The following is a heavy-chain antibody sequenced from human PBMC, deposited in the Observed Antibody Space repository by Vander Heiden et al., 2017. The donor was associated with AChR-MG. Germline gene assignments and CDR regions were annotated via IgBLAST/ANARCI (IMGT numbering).Heavy chain of an antibody. CDR3: AKAPTDYYDYYMDV. CDR2: LSGSAGTT. V-gene: IGHV3-23*01. J-gene: IGHJ6*03. Sequence: EVQLLASGGGLVQPGRPLRLSCSASGFSVSIYAMSWVRQAPGKGLEWVSALSGSAGTTYYADSGKGRFTISRDNSKNTMDLQMNSLRGEDTAVYYCAKAPTDYYDYYMDVWGKGTTVTVSS. CDR1: GFSVSIYA.